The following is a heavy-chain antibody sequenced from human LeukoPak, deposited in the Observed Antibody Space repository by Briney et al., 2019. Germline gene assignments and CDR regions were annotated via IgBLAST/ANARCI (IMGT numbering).Heavy chain of an antibody. J-gene: IGHJ4*02. V-gene: IGHV1-18*04. Sequence: ASVKVSCKASGYTFTSYYISWVRQAPGQGLEWMGWISAYNGNIKYTQKFQDRVTMTIDTSTTTAYMELRSLTSDDTAVYYCARVRDYFDSSDYSDYWGQGTLVTVSS. D-gene: IGHD3-22*01. CDR2: ISAYNGNI. CDR1: GYTFTSYY. CDR3: ARVRDYFDSSDYSDY.